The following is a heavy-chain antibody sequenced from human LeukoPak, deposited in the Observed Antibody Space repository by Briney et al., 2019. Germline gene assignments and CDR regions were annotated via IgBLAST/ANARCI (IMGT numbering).Heavy chain of an antibody. CDR3: ARHQTANNWNYRVHWFDP. CDR2: INPNSGGT. Sequence: ASVKVSCKASGYTFTGYYMHWVRQAPGQGLEWMGWINPNSGGTNYAQKFQGRVTISVDTSKNQFSLKLSSVTAADTAVYYCARHQTANNWNYRVHWFDPWGQGTLVTVSS. V-gene: IGHV1-2*02. D-gene: IGHD1-7*01. CDR1: GYTFTGYY. J-gene: IGHJ5*02.